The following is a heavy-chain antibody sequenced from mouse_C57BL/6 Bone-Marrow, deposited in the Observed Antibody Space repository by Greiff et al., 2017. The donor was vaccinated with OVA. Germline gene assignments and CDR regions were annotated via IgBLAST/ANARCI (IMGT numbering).Heavy chain of an antibody. Sequence: LQESGAELVKPGASVKLSCKASGYTFTSYWMQWVKQRPGQGLEWIGEIDPSDSYTNYNQKFKGKATLTVDTSSSTAYMQLSSLTSEDSAVYYCARDYNWGQGTTLTVSS. CDR3: ARDYN. V-gene: IGHV1-50*01. CDR2: IDPSDSYT. CDR1: GYTFTSYW. J-gene: IGHJ2*01. D-gene: IGHD2-12*01.